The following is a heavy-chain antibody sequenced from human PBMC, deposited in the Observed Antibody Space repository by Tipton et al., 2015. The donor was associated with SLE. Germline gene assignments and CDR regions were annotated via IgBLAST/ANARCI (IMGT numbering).Heavy chain of an antibody. J-gene: IGHJ4*02. Sequence: SLRLSCAASGFTVSSNYMSWVRQAPGKGLEWVSVIYSGGSTYYADSVKGRFTISRDNSRSTLYLHMNYLRAEDTAVYYCAKNSLVNGWDLQRPVDDWGQGTLVTVSS. CDR1: GFTVSSNY. CDR3: AKNSLVNGWDLQRPVDD. CDR2: IYSGGST. D-gene: IGHD1-1*01. V-gene: IGHV3-53*01.